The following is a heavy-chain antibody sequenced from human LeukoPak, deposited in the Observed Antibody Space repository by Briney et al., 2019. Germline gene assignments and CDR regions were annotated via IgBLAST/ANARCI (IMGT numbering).Heavy chain of an antibody. Sequence: GGSLRLSCSASGLTFSGYAMHWVRQAPGKGLEYVSGIPSNGGTTYYADSVKGRFTISRDNSKNTLYLQMSSLRAEDTAVYFCVRDRVVVTAAFDCWGQGTLVTVSS. D-gene: IGHD2-21*02. CDR2: IPSNGGTT. V-gene: IGHV3-64D*06. CDR1: GLTFSGYA. CDR3: VRDRVVVTAAFDC. J-gene: IGHJ4*02.